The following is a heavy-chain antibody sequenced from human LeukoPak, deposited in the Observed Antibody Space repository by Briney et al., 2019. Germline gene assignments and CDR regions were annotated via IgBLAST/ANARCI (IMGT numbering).Heavy chain of an antibody. CDR2: INHSGST. D-gene: IGHD2-8*02. V-gene: IGHV4-34*01. J-gene: IGHJ4*02. Sequence: SETLSLTCAVYGGSFSGYYWSWIRQPPGKGLEWIGEINHSGSTNYNPSLKSRVTISVDTSKNQSSLKLSSVTAADTAVYYCARGGRRGVFWGQGTLVTVSS. CDR1: GGSFSGYY. CDR3: ARGGRRGVF.